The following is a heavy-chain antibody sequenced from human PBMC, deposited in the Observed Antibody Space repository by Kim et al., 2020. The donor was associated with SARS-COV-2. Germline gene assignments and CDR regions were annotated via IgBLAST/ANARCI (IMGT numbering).Heavy chain of an antibody. CDR1: GFTFSDYY. J-gene: IGHJ6*02. CDR2: ISSSGSTI. CDR3: ARDTYGSVSSPNIYYYGMDV. D-gene: IGHD3-10*01. Sequence: GGSLRLSCAASGFTFSDYYMSWIRQAPGKGLEWVSYISSSGSTIYYADSVKGRFTISRDNAKNSLYLQMNSLRAEDTAVYYCARDTYGSVSSPNIYYYGMDVWGQGTTGTVSS. V-gene: IGHV3-11*04.